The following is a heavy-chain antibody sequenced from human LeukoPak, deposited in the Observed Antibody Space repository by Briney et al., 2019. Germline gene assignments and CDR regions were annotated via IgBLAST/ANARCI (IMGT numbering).Heavy chain of an antibody. CDR3: ARDLGRRCSGGSCYYYSNYMDV. CDR2: ISTYNGNT. D-gene: IGHD2-15*01. J-gene: IGHJ6*03. CDR1: GYTFTSYY. V-gene: IGHV1-18*04. Sequence: AASVKVSCKASGYTFTSYYMHWVRQAPGQGLEWMGWISTYNGNTNYAQKLQGRVTMTIDTSTSTAYMELRSLRSDDTAVYYCARDLGRRCSGGSCYYYSNYMDVWGKGTTVTISS.